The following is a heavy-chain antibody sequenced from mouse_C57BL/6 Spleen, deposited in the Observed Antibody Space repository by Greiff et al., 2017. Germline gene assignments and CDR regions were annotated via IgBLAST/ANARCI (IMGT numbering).Heavy chain of an antibody. D-gene: IGHD2-3*01. CDR3: ARSIYDGYYEY. CDR2: IHPNSGST. J-gene: IGHJ3*01. V-gene: IGHV1-64*01. CDR1: GYTFTSYW. Sequence: QVQLQQSGAELVKPGASVKLSCKASGYTFTSYWMHWVKQRPGQGLEWIGMIHPNSGSTNYNEKFKSKATLTVDKSSSTAYMQLSSLTSEDSAVYYCARSIYDGYYEYWGQGTLVTVSA.